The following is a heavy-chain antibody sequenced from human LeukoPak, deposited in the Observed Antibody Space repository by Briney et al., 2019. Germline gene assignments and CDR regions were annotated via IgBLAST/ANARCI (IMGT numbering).Heavy chain of an antibody. CDR1: GYTFTGYY. Sequence: ASVKVSCKASGYTFTGYYMHWVRQAPGQGLEWMGWINPNSGGTNYAQKFQGRVTMTRDTSISTAYMELSSLRSEDTAVYYCARGPLAVAGTGGYWGQGTLVTVSS. J-gene: IGHJ4*02. D-gene: IGHD6-19*01. V-gene: IGHV1-2*02. CDR3: ARGPLAVAGTGGY. CDR2: INPNSGGT.